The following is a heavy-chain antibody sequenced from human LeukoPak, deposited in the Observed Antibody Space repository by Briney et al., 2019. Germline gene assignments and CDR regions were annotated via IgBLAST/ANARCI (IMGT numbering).Heavy chain of an antibody. V-gene: IGHV4-59*12. D-gene: IGHD1-14*01. Sequence: SETLSLTCTVSGGSISSYYWNWIRKPPGKGLEWIGYIYYSGSTNYNPSLKSRVTISVDTSKNQFSQKLSSVTAADTAVYYCASGTYGVDLFDYWGQGTLVTVSS. J-gene: IGHJ4*02. CDR2: IYYSGST. CDR3: ASGTYGVDLFDY. CDR1: GGSISSYY.